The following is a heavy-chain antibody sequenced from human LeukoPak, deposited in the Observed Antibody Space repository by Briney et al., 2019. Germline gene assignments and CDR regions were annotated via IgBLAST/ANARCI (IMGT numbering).Heavy chain of an antibody. D-gene: IGHD3-16*01. CDR3: EKSSWVSTADAVW. CDR1: GSSFTNYS. CDR2: IRGGGKT. Sequence: GGALSLSCVESGSSFTNYSMRRAPRAPPRGPEWVSSIRGGGKTFYEDSGRGRFTLARDDSTNTVYFHLTNFRVKATAIYSCEKSSWVSTADAVWWGRGGQATVSS. V-gene: IGHV3-23*01. J-gene: IGHJ4*02.